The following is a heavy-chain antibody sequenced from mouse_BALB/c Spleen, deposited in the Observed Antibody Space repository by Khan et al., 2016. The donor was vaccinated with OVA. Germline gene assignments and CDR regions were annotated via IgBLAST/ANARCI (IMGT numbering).Heavy chain of an antibody. J-gene: IGHJ3*01. CDR2: IDPSDSET. CDR1: GYTFTSFW. D-gene: IGHD2-1*01. Sequence: QVQLQQPGAELVRPGASVKLSCKASGYTFTSFWMNWVTERPGQGLEWIGMIDPSDSETHYNQMFKDKATLTVDKSSRTAYMQLSVLTYDDSAVYYCARGGDGTSFSYWCQGTLVTVSA. CDR3: ARGGDGTSFSY. V-gene: IGHV1-61*01.